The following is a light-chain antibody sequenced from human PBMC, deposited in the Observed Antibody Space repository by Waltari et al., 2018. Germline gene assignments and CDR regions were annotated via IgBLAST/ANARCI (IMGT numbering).Light chain of an antibody. Sequence: VPCSLLLPENAPHSLFLRNSNGPSGVPGRFSGSKSGTSAFLAITGLQAEDGAGYYCQSYDSSLSGSVFGGGSKLTVL. CDR3: QSYDSSLSGSV. CDR2: RNS. J-gene: IGLJ2*01. V-gene: IGLV1-40*01.